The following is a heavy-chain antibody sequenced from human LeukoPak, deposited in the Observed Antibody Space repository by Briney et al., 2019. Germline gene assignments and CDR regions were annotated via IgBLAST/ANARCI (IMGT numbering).Heavy chain of an antibody. CDR2: TYYKSAWYN. J-gene: IGHJ4*02. Sequence: SQTLSLTCAISGDSVSRDSIAWNWIRQSPSRGLEWLGRTYYKSAWYNDYAVHMKSRITISPDTSKNQFSLQLNSVTPDDTAVYYCARGTGWPHFDYWGQGILVTVSS. D-gene: IGHD6-19*01. V-gene: IGHV6-1*01. CDR3: ARGTGWPHFDY. CDR1: GDSVSRDSIA.